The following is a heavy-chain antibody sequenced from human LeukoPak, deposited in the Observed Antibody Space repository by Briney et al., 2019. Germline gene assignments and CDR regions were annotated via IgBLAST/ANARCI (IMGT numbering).Heavy chain of an antibody. CDR2: ISGTGNST. Sequence: TGGSLRLSCAASGFTFSSYAMSWVRQAPGQGLEWVSAISGTGNSTYSADSVKGRFAISRDNSKNTLYLQMNSLRAEDTAVYYCAREYGDYSPFDYWGQGTLVTVSS. J-gene: IGHJ4*02. V-gene: IGHV3-23*01. CDR1: GFTFSSYA. D-gene: IGHD4-17*01. CDR3: AREYGDYSPFDY.